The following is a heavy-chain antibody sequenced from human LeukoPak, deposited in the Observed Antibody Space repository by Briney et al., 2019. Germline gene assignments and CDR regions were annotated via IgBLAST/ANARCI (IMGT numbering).Heavy chain of an antibody. CDR2: ISGSGGST. D-gene: IGHD3-9*01. V-gene: IGHV3-23*01. CDR1: GFTFSSYA. CDR3: AKGLSYDILTGYYSPPYFDY. Sequence: PGGSLRLSCAASGFTFSSYAMSWVRQAPGKGLEWVSAISGSGGSTYYADSVKGRFTISRDNSKNTLYLQMNSLRAEDTAVYYCAKGLSYDILTGYYSPPYFDYWGQGTLVTVSS. J-gene: IGHJ4*02.